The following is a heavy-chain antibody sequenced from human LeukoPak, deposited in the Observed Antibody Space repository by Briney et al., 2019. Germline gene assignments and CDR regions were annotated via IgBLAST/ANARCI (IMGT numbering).Heavy chain of an antibody. CDR2: ISYDGSNI. V-gene: IGHV3-30*18. D-gene: IGHD2-21*02. CDR1: GFTFSSYG. Sequence: GGSLRLSCAASGFTFSSYGMHWVRQAPGKGLEWVAVISYDGSNINYAESVKGRFTISRDNSKNTLYLQMDSLRAEDTAVYYCAKDQYFVTGYYSHMDVWGKGTTVTISS. CDR3: AKDQYFVTGYYSHMDV. J-gene: IGHJ6*03.